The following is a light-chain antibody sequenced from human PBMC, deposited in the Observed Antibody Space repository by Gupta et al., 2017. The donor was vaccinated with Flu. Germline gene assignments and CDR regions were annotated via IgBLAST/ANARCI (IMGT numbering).Light chain of an antibody. CDR1: QSVSSN. Sequence: EIVMPQSPAPLSVTPGERATLSCRASQSVSSNLAWYQQRPGQAPRFLFYGESPRTTGIPATLSGRGSGKDFTFTIRSLQSEEWAVDDGKKYINGPRTFGGGTKVEIK. V-gene: IGKV3-15*01. J-gene: IGKJ4*01. CDR2: GES. CDR3: KKYINGPRT.